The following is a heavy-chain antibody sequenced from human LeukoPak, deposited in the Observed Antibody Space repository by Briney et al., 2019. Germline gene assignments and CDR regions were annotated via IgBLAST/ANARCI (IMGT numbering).Heavy chain of an antibody. CDR2: INHSGST. J-gene: IGHJ2*01. CDR1: GGSFSGYY. CDR3: ARRLDL. Sequence: SETLSLTCAVYGGSFSGYYWSWIRQPPGRGLEWIGEINHSGSTTYNPSLKSRVTISVDTSKKQFFLKLSSVTAADTAVYYCARRLDLWGRGNLVTVSS. V-gene: IGHV4-34*01.